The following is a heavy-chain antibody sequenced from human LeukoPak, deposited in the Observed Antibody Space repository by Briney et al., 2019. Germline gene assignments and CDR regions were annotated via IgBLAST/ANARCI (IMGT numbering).Heavy chain of an antibody. D-gene: IGHD1-1*01. CDR1: GYTFTSYD. CDR2: IIPIFGRA. CDR3: ARGETILNWFDP. J-gene: IGHJ5*02. V-gene: IGHV1-69*13. Sequence: ASVKVSCKAFGYTFTSYDINWVRQAPGQGLEWMGGIIPIFGRADYAQKFQDIVTITADESTSTVYMELSSLRSEDTAVYYCARGETILNWFDPWGQGTLVTVSS.